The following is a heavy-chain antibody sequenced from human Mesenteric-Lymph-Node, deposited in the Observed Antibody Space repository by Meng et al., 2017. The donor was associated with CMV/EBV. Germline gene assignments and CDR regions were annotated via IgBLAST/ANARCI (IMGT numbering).Heavy chain of an antibody. CDR2: IHHSGSI. D-gene: IGHD3-16*01. J-gene: IGHJ5*02. CDR3: ARDGANSWNWFDP. Sequence: SGNSITSGHWWSWGRQSPGKGLEWIGEIHHSGSINYNPSLKSRVTIVVDQSKNQFSLKLSSVTAADTAMYYCARDGANSWNWFDPWGQGTLVTVSS. CDR1: GNSITSGHW. V-gene: IGHV4-4*02.